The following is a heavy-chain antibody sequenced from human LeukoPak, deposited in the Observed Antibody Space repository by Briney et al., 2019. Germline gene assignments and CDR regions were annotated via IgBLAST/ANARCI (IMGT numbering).Heavy chain of an antibody. V-gene: IGHV4-38-2*02. Sequence: SETLSLTCFVSGYAINIDYSWGWIRQSPGKGLEWIGVISPKGITYYNPSLRGRVTISEDTSKNQFSLNLRSMTATDTAVYYCARVRRLLIQNYMDVWGKGTTVTVSS. J-gene: IGHJ6*03. CDR1: GYAINIDYS. CDR2: ISPKGIT. D-gene: IGHD3-22*01. CDR3: ARVRRLLIQNYMDV.